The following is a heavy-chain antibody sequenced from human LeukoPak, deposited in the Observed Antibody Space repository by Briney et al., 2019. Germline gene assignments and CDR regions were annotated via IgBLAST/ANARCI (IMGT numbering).Heavy chain of an antibody. D-gene: IGHD3-10*01. CDR3: ARDGATMVRGIYGMDV. V-gene: IGHV3-53*01. CDR1: GFTVSSNY. Sequence: GGSLRLSCAASGFTVSSNYMSWVRQAPGKGLEWVSVIYSGGSTYYADSVKGRFTISRDNSKNTLYLQMNSLRAEDTAVYYCARDGATMVRGIYGMDVWGQGTTVTVSS. CDR2: IYSGGST. J-gene: IGHJ6*02.